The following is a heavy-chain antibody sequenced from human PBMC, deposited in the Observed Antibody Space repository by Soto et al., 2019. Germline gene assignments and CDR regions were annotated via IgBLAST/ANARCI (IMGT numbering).Heavy chain of an antibody. Sequence: EVQLVESGGGLVQPGGSLRLSCAASGFTFSSYSMNWVRQAPGKGLEWVSYISSSSSTIYYADSVKGRFTISRDKAKNSLYLQMNILRDEDTAVYYCTSGKDPAEGGYWGQGTLVTVSS. CDR3: TSGKDPAEGGY. J-gene: IGHJ4*02. V-gene: IGHV3-48*02. D-gene: IGHD1-26*01. CDR1: GFTFSSYS. CDR2: ISSSSSTI.